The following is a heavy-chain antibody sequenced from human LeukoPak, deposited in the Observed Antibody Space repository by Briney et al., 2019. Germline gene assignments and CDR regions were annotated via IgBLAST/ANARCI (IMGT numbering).Heavy chain of an antibody. Sequence: GGSLRLSCAASGFTFTSHWMSWVRQAPGKGLGWVARMNLDGSEKYYVDSVKGRFTISRDNAKTSLYLEMNSLRAEDTAVYYCARDATYCTNGVCYTRFDYWGQGTLVTVSS. CDR1: GFTFTSHW. V-gene: IGHV3-7*01. CDR3: ARDATYCTNGVCYTRFDY. J-gene: IGHJ4*02. D-gene: IGHD2-8*01. CDR2: MNLDGSEK.